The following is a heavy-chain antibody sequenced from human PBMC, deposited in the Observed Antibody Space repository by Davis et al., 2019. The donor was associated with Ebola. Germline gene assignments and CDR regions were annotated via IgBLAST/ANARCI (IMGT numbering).Heavy chain of an antibody. CDR3: VKDRFTVVVVHGGFDY. CDR1: GFTFSDHY. J-gene: IGHJ4*02. Sequence: GESLKISCAASGFTFSDHYMSWIRQAPGKGLEWVSKISSKSTRTEYADSVRGRFTISRDNSKNLLLLEMSSLRTDDTAVYYCVKDRFTVVVVHGGFDYWGRGTQVTVSS. CDR2: ISSKSTRT. D-gene: IGHD2-15*01. V-gene: IGHV3-11*06.